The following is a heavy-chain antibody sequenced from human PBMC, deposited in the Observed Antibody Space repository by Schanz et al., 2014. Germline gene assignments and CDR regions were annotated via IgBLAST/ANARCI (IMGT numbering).Heavy chain of an antibody. V-gene: IGHV3-48*02. CDR1: GFTFSNYD. CDR2: ISRDGTTS. CDR3: AKDVSYSFDV. D-gene: IGHD2-21*01. Sequence: EVQLVESGGGLVQPGGSLRLSCAASGFTFSNYDMNWVRQAPGKGLEWLSYISRDGTTSYYADSVKGRFTTSRDNAKNSLFLEMSSLRDEDTAVYFCAKDVSYSFDVWGQGTMVSVSS. J-gene: IGHJ3*01.